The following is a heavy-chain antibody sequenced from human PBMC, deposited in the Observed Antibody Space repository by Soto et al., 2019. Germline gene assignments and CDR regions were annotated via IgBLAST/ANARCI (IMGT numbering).Heavy chain of an antibody. Sequence: GESLKISCKGSGYSFTSYWIGWVRQMPGKGLEWMGSIYPGNSDTRYSPSFQGKVTISADKSISTAYLQWSSLKASDTAMYYCARPQYCGGDCYSHPVDYWGQGTLVTVSS. CDR2: IYPGNSDT. CDR3: ARPQYCGGDCYSHPVDY. CDR1: GYSFTSYW. V-gene: IGHV5-51*01. D-gene: IGHD2-21*02. J-gene: IGHJ4*02.